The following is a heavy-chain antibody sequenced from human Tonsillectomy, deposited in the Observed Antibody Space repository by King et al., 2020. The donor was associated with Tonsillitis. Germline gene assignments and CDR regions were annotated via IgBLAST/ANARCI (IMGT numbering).Heavy chain of an antibody. CDR3: TREHPIAAAKYFDY. CDR2: IRSKAYGGTT. D-gene: IGHD6-13*01. CDR1: GFTFGDYA. V-gene: IGHV3-49*05. J-gene: IGHJ4*02. Sequence: VQLVESGGGLVKPGRSLRLSCTASGFTFGDYAMSWFRQAPGKGLEWVGFIRSKAYGGTTVYAASVKGRFTISRDDSKSIAYLQMNSLKTEDTAVYYCTREHPIAAAKYFDYWGQGTLVTVSS.